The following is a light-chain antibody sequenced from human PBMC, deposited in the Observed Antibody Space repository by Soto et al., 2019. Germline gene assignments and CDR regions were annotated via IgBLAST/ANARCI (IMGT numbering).Light chain of an antibody. J-gene: IGKJ5*01. CDR1: QRVXSH. CDR3: QQRSNWPTST. CDR2: DQS. V-gene: IGKV3-11*01. Sequence: IVLTQSPATLSLSPGERATLSCRASQRVXSHLGWYQQKPGQAPRLLIXDQSNRATGIPARFIGSGSGKDFTLTISSLEPEYFSVYYCQQRSNWPTSTFGQGTRLDIK.